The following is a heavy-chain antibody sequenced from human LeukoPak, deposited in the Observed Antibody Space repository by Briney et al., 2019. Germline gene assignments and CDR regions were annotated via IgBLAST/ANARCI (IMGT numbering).Heavy chain of an antibody. CDR3: ARDLGYGSGSYYNGNDY. D-gene: IGHD3-10*01. CDR2: ISSSSSYI. J-gene: IGHJ4*02. Sequence: GGFLRLSCAASGFTFSSYSMNWVRQAPGKGLEWVSSISSSSSYIYYADSVKGRFTISRDNAKNSLYLQMNSLRAEDTAVYYCARDLGYGSGSYYNGNDYWGQGTLGTVSS. V-gene: IGHV3-21*01. CDR1: GFTFSSYS.